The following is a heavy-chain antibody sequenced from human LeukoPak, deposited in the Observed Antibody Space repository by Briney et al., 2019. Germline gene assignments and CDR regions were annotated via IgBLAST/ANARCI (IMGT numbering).Heavy chain of an antibody. V-gene: IGHV1-2*02. CDR3: ARRRGLRGYSYGLYYFDY. CDR2: INPNSGGT. Sequence: ASVKVSCKASGYTFTGYYMHWVRQAPGQGLEWMGWINPNSGGTNYAQKFQGRVTMTRDTSISTAYMELSRLRSDDTAVYYCARRRGLRGYSYGLYYFDYWGQGTLVTVSS. CDR1: GYTFTGYY. D-gene: IGHD5-18*01. J-gene: IGHJ4*02.